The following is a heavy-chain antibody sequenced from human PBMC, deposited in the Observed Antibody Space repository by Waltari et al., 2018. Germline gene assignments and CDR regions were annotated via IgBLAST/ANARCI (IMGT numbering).Heavy chain of an antibody. D-gene: IGHD3-22*01. Sequence: QMQLQESGPGLVKPSQTLSLTCTVSGGSISSGSYYWSWIRQPAGKGLEWIGRIYTSGSTNYNPSLKSRVTISVDTSKNQFSLKLSSVTAADTAVYYCASTYYYDSSGYWGRDDYRGQGTLVTVSS. J-gene: IGHJ4*02. V-gene: IGHV4-61*02. CDR3: ASTYYYDSSGYWGRDDY. CDR1: GGSISSGSYY. CDR2: IYTSGST.